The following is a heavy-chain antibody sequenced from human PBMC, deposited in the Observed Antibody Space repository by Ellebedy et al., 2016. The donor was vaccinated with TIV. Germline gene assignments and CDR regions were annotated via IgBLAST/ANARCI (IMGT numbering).Heavy chain of an antibody. CDR2: ISYDGSNK. J-gene: IGHJ4*02. Sequence: PGGSLRLSCEAYGFTFSRYGMHWVRQAPGKGLERVAVISYDGSNKYYADSVKGRFTISRDNSKNKLYLQMNSLRAEDTAVYYCAREPYYDSSGYTEYWGQGTMVTVSS. CDR3: AREPYYDSSGYTEY. V-gene: IGHV3-30*03. CDR1: GFTFSRYG. D-gene: IGHD3-22*01.